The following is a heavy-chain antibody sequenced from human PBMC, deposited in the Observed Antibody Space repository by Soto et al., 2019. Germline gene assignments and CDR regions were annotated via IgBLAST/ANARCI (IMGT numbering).Heavy chain of an antibody. J-gene: IGHJ4*02. CDR3: TIVRVADSALDH. V-gene: IGHV1-69*13. Sequence: ASVKVSCKASGGTFSSYRMNWVRQAPGQGLEWVGGIVPIYRTADYAQKFQGRVTITADESARTSYMELRSLKSQDTAMYYCTIVRVADSALDHWGQGTLVTVSS. CDR2: IVPIYRTA. CDR1: GGTFSSYR. D-gene: IGHD3-10*02.